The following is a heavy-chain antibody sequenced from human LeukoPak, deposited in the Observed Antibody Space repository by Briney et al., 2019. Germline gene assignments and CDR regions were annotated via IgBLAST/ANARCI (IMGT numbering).Heavy chain of an antibody. D-gene: IGHD3-22*01. V-gene: IGHV4-38-2*02. CDR1: DYSISSGYY. CDR3: ARGRYYDNSGYNFDY. CDR2: ISHSGST. Sequence: SETLSLTCTVSDYSISSGYYWGWIRQLPGKGLEWIGTISHSGSTYYNPSLNSRVTISVDTSKNQFSLKLSSVTAADTAVYYCARGRYYDNSGYNFDYWGQGTLVTVSS. J-gene: IGHJ4*02.